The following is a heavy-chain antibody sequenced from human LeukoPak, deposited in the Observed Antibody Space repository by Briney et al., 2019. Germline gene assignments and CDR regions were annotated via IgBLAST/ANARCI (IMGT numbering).Heavy chain of an antibody. CDR2: IYTSGST. CDR1: GGSISSGSYY. CDR3: ARMNGYYDSSGYPFDY. V-gene: IGHV4-61*02. J-gene: IGHJ4*02. D-gene: IGHD3-22*01. Sequence: PSQTLSLTCTVSGGSISSGSYYWSWIRQPAGKGLEWIGRIYTSGSTNYNPSLKSRVTISVDTSKNQFSLKLSSVTAADTAVYYCARMNGYYDSSGYPFDYWGQGTLVTVSS.